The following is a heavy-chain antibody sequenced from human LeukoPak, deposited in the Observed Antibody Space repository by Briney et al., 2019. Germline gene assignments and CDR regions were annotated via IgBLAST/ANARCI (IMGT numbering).Heavy chain of an antibody. CDR3: ARKIMITFGGVIVDYFDY. CDR2: IYYSGST. V-gene: IGHV4-30-4*01. J-gene: IGHJ4*02. CDR1: GGSSSSGDYY. Sequence: PSETLSLTCTVSGGSSSSGDYYWSWIRQPPGKGLEWIGYIYYSGSTYYNPSLKSRVTISVDTSKNQFSLKLSSVTAADTAVYYCARKIMITFGGVIVDYFDYWGQGTLVTVSS. D-gene: IGHD3-16*02.